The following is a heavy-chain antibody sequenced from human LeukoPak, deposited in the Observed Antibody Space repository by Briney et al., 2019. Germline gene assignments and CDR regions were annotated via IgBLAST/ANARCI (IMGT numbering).Heavy chain of an antibody. D-gene: IGHD1-14*01. V-gene: IGHV3-53*01. CDR2: LYSDGNT. Sequence: GGSLRLSCAASGFAFTTFAMTWVRQAPGKGLEWVSVLYSDGNTKYADSVQGRFTISRDNSKNTLYLEMNSLSPDDTAVYYCARGVEPLAANTLAYWGQGTLVTVSS. CDR1: GFAFTTFA. J-gene: IGHJ4*02. CDR3: ARGVEPLAANTLAY.